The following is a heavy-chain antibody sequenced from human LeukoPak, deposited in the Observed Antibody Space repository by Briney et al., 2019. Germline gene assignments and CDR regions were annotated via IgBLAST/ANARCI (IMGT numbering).Heavy chain of an antibody. V-gene: IGHV3-23*01. CDR2: ISGSGGST. CDR1: GFTFSSYA. Sequence: TGGSLRLSCAASGFTFSSYAMSWVRQAPGKGLEWVSAISGSGGSTYYADSVKGRFTISRDNFKNTLYLQMNSLRAEDTAVYYCASSQLLAAYYYYYMDVWSKGTTVTVSS. CDR3: ASSQLLAAYYYYYMDV. D-gene: IGHD2-2*01. J-gene: IGHJ6*03.